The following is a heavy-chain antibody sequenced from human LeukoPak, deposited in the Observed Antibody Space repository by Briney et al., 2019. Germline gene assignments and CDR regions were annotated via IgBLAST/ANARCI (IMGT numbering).Heavy chain of an antibody. CDR3: ARDQGGVGYSYGYRGWFDP. CDR1: GYTFTSYY. CDR2: INSNSGGT. Sequence: ASVKVSCKASGYTFTSYYMHWVRQAPGQGLEWMGWINSNSGGTNYAQKFQGRVTMTRDTSISTAYMELSRLRSDDTAVYYCARDQGGVGYSYGYRGWFDPWGQGTLVTVSS. J-gene: IGHJ5*02. V-gene: IGHV1-2*02. D-gene: IGHD5-18*01.